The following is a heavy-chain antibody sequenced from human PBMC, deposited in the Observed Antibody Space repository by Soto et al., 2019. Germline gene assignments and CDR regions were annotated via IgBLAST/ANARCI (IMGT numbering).Heavy chain of an antibody. J-gene: IGHJ6*02. CDR2: IYTSGST. CDR1: GGSISSYY. D-gene: IGHD6-6*01. Sequence: PSETLSLTCTVSGGSISSYYWSWIRQPAGKGLEWIGRIYTSGSTNYNPSLKRRVTMPVDTPKNQFSLKLSSVTPADTAVYYCARVRRADRTGAYGMDVWGQGTTVTVS. V-gene: IGHV4-4*07. CDR3: ARVRRADRTGAYGMDV.